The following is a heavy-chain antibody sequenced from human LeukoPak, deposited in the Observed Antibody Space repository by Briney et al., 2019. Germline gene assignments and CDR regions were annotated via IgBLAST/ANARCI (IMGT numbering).Heavy chain of an antibody. V-gene: IGHV3-23*01. J-gene: IGHJ1*01. CDR2: ISGSGGST. D-gene: IGHD6-13*01. CDR1: GFTFSSYA. CDR3: AKEGATAGYFAEYFQH. Sequence: GESLRLSCAASGFTFSSYAMSWVRQAPGKGLEWVSAISGSGGSTYYADSVKGRFTISRDNSKNTLYLQMNSLRAEDTAVYYCAKEGATAGYFAEYFQHWGQGTLVTVSS.